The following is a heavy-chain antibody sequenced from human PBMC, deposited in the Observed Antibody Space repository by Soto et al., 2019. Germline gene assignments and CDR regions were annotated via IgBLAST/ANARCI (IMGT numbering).Heavy chain of an antibody. J-gene: IGHJ4*02. CDR2: ITTSGSNV. CDR3: ARDLGASCSNGVCSLHAMDY. V-gene: IGHV3-21*01. Sequence: GGSLRLSCAASGFTFRVYTMNWVRQAPGKGLEWVSSITTSGSNVYYADSVKGRFTISRDNAKNSLYLQMNSLRADDAAVYYCARDLGASCSNGVCSLHAMDYWGQGTLVTVSS. CDR1: GFTFRVYT. D-gene: IGHD2-8*01.